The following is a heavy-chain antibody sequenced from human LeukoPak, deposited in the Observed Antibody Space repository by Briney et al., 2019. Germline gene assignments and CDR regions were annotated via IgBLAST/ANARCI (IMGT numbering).Heavy chain of an antibody. V-gene: IGHV3-30*04. CDR1: GFTFSSYA. CDR3: ARAIAAAHLFDY. J-gene: IGHJ4*02. CDR2: ISYDGSNK. D-gene: IGHD6-13*01. Sequence: GGSLRLSCAASGFTFSSYAMHWVRKAPGKGLEWVAVISYDGSNKYYADSVKGRFTISRDNSKNTLYLQMNSLSAEDTAVYYCARAIAAAHLFDYWGQGTLVTVSS.